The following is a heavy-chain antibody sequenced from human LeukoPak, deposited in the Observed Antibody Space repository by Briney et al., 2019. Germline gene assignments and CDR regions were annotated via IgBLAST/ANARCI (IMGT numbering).Heavy chain of an antibody. J-gene: IGHJ5*02. CDR3: AKCVYSNIYYWFDP. CDR1: GFTFEDYG. CDR2: ITGNGVST. V-gene: IGHV3-43*02. Sequence: GGSLRLSCAASGFTFEDYGMHGVRQAPGKGLEWVSLITGNGVSTYYADSVKGRFTISRDNSKNSLYLQMNSLRTEDTALYYCAKCVYSNIYYWFDPWGQGTLVSVSS. D-gene: IGHD6-13*01.